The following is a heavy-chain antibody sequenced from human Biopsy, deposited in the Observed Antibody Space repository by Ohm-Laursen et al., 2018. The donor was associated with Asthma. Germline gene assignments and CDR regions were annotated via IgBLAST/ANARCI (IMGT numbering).Heavy chain of an antibody. D-gene: IGHD3-9*01. V-gene: IGHV1-3*01. CDR3: ARTYYDFLTGQVNDAFAL. CDR2: INAGDGNT. J-gene: IGHJ3*01. Sequence: GASVKVSCKASGYTFIHFAIHWVRQAPGQRLEWMGWINAGDGNTKYSQKFQGRVTITRDTSASTAYMDLRSLRSEDTAIYYCARTYYDFLTGQVNDAFALWGQGTMVTASS. CDR1: GYTFIHFA.